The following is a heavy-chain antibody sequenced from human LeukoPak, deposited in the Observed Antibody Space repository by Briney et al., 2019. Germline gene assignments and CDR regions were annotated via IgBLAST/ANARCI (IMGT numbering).Heavy chain of an antibody. Sequence: GRSLRLSCAASGFTFGAYSMHWVRQVPGKDLEWVSGICWNSGTIDYVDSVRGRFTISRDNAKSSLYLQMNSLRADDTALYYCAKGNWRSPFDSWGQGTLVAVSS. CDR2: ICWNSGTI. CDR1: GFTFGAYS. D-gene: IGHD1-1*01. J-gene: IGHJ4*02. CDR3: AKGNWRSPFDS. V-gene: IGHV3-9*01.